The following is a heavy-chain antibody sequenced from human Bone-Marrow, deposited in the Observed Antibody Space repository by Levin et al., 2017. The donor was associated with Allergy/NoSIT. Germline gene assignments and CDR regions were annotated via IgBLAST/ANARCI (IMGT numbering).Heavy chain of an antibody. D-gene: IGHD2-2*01. CDR2: IRGDGNEG. Sequence: GESLKISCAASGFTFSNDWMHWVRQGPGKGLVWVSRIRGDGNEGNYADSVKGRFTISRDNAKNTLYLQMNTLRVEDTAVYYCVRVPRVKTGPEDWGLGTLVTVSS. V-gene: IGHV3-74*01. J-gene: IGHJ4*02. CDR3: VRVPRVKTGPED. CDR1: GFTFSNDW.